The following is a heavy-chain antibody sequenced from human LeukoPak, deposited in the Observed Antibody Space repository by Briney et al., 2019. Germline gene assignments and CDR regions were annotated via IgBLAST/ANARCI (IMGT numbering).Heavy chain of an antibody. CDR3: AKFGYEDP. CDR2: ISERGGST. J-gene: IGHJ5*02. CDR1: GFSLSNYA. D-gene: IGHD5-12*01. Sequence: GGSLRLSCVVSGFSLSNYAMSWVRQAPGKGLEWVSYISERGGSTTYADSVKGRFTISRDNSLNTVYLQMNSLRAEDTAVYYCAKFGYEDPWGQGTLVTVSS. V-gene: IGHV3-23*01.